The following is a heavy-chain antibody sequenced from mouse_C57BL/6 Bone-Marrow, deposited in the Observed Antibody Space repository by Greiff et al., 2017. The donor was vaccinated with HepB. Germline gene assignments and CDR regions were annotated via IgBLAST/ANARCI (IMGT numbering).Heavy chain of an antibody. CDR1: GFSFTSYG. Sequence: VMLVESGPGLVQPSQSLSITCTVSGFSFTSYGVHWVRQSPGKGLEWLGVIWSGGSTDYNAAFISRLSISKDNSKSQVFFKMNSLQADDTAIYYCARPTTVVAPYAMDYWGQGTSVTVSS. CDR2: IWSGGST. CDR3: ARPTTVVAPYAMDY. D-gene: IGHD1-1*01. V-gene: IGHV2-2*01. J-gene: IGHJ4*01.